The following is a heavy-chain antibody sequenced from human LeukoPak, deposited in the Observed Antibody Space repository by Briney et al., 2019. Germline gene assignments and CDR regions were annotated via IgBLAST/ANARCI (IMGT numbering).Heavy chain of an antibody. D-gene: IGHD1-7*01. CDR3: ARDAGTGTTGNYYYYMDV. CDR2: IYYSGST. Sequence: PSETLSLTCTVSGGSISSYYWSWIRQPPGKGLEWIGYIYYSGSTNYNPSLESRVTISVDKSKNQFSLKLSSVTAADTAVYYCARDAGTGTTGNYYYYMDVWGKGTTVTVSS. V-gene: IGHV4-59*12. CDR1: GGSISSYY. J-gene: IGHJ6*03.